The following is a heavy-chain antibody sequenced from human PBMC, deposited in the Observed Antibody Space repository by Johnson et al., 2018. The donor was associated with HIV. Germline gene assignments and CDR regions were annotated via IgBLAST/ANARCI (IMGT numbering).Heavy chain of an antibody. V-gene: IGHV3-20*04. J-gene: IGHJ3*02. D-gene: IGHD3-16*02. CDR1: GFRFDEYG. Sequence: VQLVESGGGVERPGGSLRLSCVASGFRFDEYGMSWVRQVPGKGLEWVAGVNWNGVSTGYADSVRGRFTIFRDNPKNSLYLQMNSLRAEDTALYYCARVVMITFGGVIALDAFDIWGQGTMVTVSS. CDR2: VNWNGVST. CDR3: ARVVMITFGGVIALDAFDI.